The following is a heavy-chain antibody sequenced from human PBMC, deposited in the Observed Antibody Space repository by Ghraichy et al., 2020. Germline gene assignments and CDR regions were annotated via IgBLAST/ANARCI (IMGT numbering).Heavy chain of an antibody. J-gene: IGHJ4*02. Sequence: SETLSLTCTVSGGSISSGGYYWSWIRQHPGKGLEWIGYIYYSGSTYYNPSLKSRVTISVDTSKNQFSLKLSSVTAADTAVYYCARGQDYGGNPGEYYFDYWGQGTLVTISS. CDR2: IYYSGST. V-gene: IGHV4-31*03. CDR3: ARGQDYGGNPGEYYFDY. D-gene: IGHD4-23*01. CDR1: GGSISSGGYY.